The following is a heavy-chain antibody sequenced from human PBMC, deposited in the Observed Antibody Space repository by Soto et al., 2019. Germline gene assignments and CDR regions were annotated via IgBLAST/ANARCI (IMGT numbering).Heavy chain of an antibody. CDR3: APTPRLLVP. J-gene: IGHJ5*02. D-gene: IGHD2-8*02. CDR1: GGYFTGYF. Sequence: QAQLQQSGAGLLKPSESLSLTCTVSGGYFTGYFYSWIRQPPGKGLEWIGEINDGGITKYNPSLKSRVTMSADTAKKQFSLRLTSLTVADTAVYYCAPTPRLLVPWGQGSPVFVSS. V-gene: IGHV4-34*02. CDR2: INDGGIT.